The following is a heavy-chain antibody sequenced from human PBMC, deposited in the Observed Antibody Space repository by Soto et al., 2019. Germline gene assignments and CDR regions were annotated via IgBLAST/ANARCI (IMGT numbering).Heavy chain of an antibody. Sequence: SETLSLTCAVYGGSFSGYYWSWIRQPPGKGLEWIGEINHSGSTNYNPSLKSRVTISVDTSKNQFSLKLSSVTAADTAVYYCARVSEIGSGEYWGQGTLVTVSS. D-gene: IGHD7-27*01. J-gene: IGHJ4*02. CDR2: INHSGST. V-gene: IGHV4-34*01. CDR1: GGSFSGYY. CDR3: ARVSEIGSGEY.